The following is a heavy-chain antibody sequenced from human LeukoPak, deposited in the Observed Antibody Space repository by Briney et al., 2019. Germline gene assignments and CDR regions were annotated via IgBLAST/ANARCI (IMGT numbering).Heavy chain of an antibody. CDR3: ARSGELSAMVRGVIKHYYYNGMDV. CDR1: GFTFSNDA. CDR2: ISSNGGST. V-gene: IGHV3-64*01. Sequence: GGSLRLSCAASGFTFSNDAMHWARQAPGKGLEYVSGISSNGGSTYYANSVKGRFTISRDNSKNTLYLQMGSLRAEDMAVYYCARSGELSAMVRGVIKHYYYNGMDVWGQGTTVTVSS. D-gene: IGHD3-10*01. J-gene: IGHJ6*02.